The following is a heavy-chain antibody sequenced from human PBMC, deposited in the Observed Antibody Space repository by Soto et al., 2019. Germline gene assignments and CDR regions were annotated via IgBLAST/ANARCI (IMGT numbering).Heavy chain of an antibody. CDR1: GGSISSSSYY. V-gene: IGHV4-39*01. CDR2: IYYSGST. D-gene: IGHD5-18*01. Sequence: ETLSLTCTVSGGSISSSSYYWGWIRQPPGKGLEWIGSIYYSGSTYYNPSLKSRVTISVDTSKNQFSLKLSSVTAADTAVYYCARRGYSYCSDFDYWGQGTLVTVSS. J-gene: IGHJ4*02. CDR3: ARRGYSYCSDFDY.